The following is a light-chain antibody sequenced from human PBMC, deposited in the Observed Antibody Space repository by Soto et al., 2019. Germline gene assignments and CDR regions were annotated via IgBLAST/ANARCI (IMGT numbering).Light chain of an antibody. V-gene: IGKV3-15*01. CDR1: QSVSSN. J-gene: IGKJ5*01. Sequence: ESAMTQSPPTLSVSTGERATLSCRASQSVSSNLAWYQQKPGQAPRLLIYGASTRATGIPARFSGSGSGTEFTLTISRLEPEDFAVYYCQQYDNSPITFGQGTRLEI. CDR2: GAS. CDR3: QQYDNSPIT.